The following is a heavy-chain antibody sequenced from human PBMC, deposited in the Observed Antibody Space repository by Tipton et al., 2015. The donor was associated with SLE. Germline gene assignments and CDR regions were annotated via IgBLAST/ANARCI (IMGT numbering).Heavy chain of an antibody. CDR3: AKASGGVYGTEYFDY. CDR2: VSGSGGGT. Sequence: SLRLSCAVSGFSLSSYTMNWVRQAPGKGLEWVSLVSGSGGGTYYSNSVKGRFTISRDNSKNTLYLQMNSLRPQDTAVYYCAKASGGVYGTEYFDYWGQGTLVTVSS. V-gene: IGHV3-23*01. J-gene: IGHJ4*02. D-gene: IGHD3-10*01. CDR1: GFSLSSYT.